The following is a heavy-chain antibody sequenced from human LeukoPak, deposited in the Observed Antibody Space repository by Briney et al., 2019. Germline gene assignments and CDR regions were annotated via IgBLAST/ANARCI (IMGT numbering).Heavy chain of an antibody. J-gene: IGHJ5*02. CDR2: INPNSGGT. CDR1: GYTFTGYY. D-gene: IGHD3-22*01. Sequence: RASVKVSCKASGYTFTGYYMHWVRQAPGQGLEWMGWINPNSGGTNYAQKFQGRVTMTRDTSISTAYMELSRLRSDDTAVYYCARDSQDTYYYDSSLNWFDPWGQGTLVTVSS. V-gene: IGHV1-2*02. CDR3: ARDSQDTYYYDSSLNWFDP.